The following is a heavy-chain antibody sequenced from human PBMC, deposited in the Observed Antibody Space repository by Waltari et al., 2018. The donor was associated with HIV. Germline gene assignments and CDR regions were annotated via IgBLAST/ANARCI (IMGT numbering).Heavy chain of an antibody. CDR2: INHSGRA. V-gene: IGHV4-34*01. D-gene: IGHD3-22*01. J-gene: IGHJ3*02. CDR3: ARVYFYDISGYYYQGAFDI. CDR1: GGPFSGYY. Sequence: QVQLQQWGAGLLKPSETLSLTCAVYGGPFSGYYWIRIRQHPGKGPEWIGEINHSGRATYNPSLKSRVTISVDTARVHFSLKLSSVTVAESAVYYCARVYFYDISGYYYQGAFDIWGQGTMVTVSS.